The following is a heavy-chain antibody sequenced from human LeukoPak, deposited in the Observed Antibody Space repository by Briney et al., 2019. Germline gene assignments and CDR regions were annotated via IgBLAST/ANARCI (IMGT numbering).Heavy chain of an antibody. CDR2: IYYSGST. J-gene: IGHJ4*02. CDR3: ARDYSDYFDY. V-gene: IGHV4-39*07. CDR1: GGSIISSSYY. D-gene: IGHD2-21*01. Sequence: SETLSLTCTVSGGSIISSSYYWGWIRQPPGKGLEWIGSIYYSGSTYYDPSLKSRVTISVDTSKNQFSLKLSSVTAADTAVYYCARDYSDYFDYWGQGTLVTVSP.